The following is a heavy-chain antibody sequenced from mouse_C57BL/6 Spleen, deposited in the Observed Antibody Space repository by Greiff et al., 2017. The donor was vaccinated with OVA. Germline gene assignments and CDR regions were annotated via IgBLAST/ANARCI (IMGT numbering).Heavy chain of an antibody. CDR2: IDPATGGT. CDR3: TIITTVVATPFAY. CDR1: GYTFTDYE. D-gene: IGHD1-1*01. J-gene: IGHJ3*01. V-gene: IGHV1-15*01. Sequence: VQLQQSGAELVRPGASVTLSCKASGYTFTDYEMHWVKQTPVHGLEWIGAIDPATGGTAYNQKFKGKAILTADKSSSTAYMELRSLTSEDSAVYYVTIITTVVATPFAYWGQGTLVTVSA.